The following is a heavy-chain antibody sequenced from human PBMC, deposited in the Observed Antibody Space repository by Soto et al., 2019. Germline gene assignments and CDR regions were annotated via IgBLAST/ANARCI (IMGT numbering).Heavy chain of an antibody. V-gene: IGHV4-4*07. CDR2: IYATGTT. Sequence: SETLSLTCTVSGASISGFYWSWIRRSAGKGLEWIGRIYATGTTDYNPSLKSRVMMSVDTSKKQFSLKLRSVTAADTAVYYCVRDGTKTLRDWFDPWGQGISVTVSS. D-gene: IGHD1-1*01. CDR3: VRDGTKTLRDWFDP. CDR1: GASISGFY. J-gene: IGHJ5*02.